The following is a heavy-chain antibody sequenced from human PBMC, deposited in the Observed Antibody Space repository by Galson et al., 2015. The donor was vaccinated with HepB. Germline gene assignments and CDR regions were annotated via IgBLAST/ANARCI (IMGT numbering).Heavy chain of an antibody. D-gene: IGHD2/OR15-2a*01. CDR3: TRDLSMRFDC. CDR2: TFYRSMWKN. J-gene: IGHJ4*02. Sequence: CAISGDSVSSNSAAWNWIRQSPSRGLEWLGRTFYRSMWKNDYAIFVSGRITINPDTSENQFSLQLNSVTPEDTAVYYCTRDLSMRFDCWGQGTTVTVSS. CDR1: GDSVSSNSAA. V-gene: IGHV6-1*01.